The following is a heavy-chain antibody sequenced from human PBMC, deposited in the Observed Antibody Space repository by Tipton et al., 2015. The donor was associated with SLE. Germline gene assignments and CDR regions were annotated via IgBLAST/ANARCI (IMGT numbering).Heavy chain of an antibody. J-gene: IGHJ4*02. Sequence: QSGPEVKKPGSSVKVACKSSGGSFSTYAISWVRQAPGQGLEWMGGIIPIFGTANYAQKFQGRVTISTEESTNTVYMDLSSLTSEDTAVYYCARGGGDEFWGYFDYWGQGTLVPVSS. V-gene: IGHV1-69*05. D-gene: IGHD3-3*01. CDR2: IIPIFGTA. CDR1: GGSFSTYA. CDR3: ARGGGDEFWGYFDY.